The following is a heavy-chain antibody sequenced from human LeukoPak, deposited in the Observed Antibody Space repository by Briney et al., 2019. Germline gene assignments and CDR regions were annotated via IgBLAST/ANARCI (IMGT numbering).Heavy chain of an antibody. CDR3: ARDGLWIQNSFDI. Sequence: SETLSLTCTVSGYSISSSSYYWGWIRQPPGKGLEWIGSIHYSGSTYYNPSLKSRVTISVDTSKNQFSLKLSSVTAADTAVYYCARDGLWIQNSFDIWGQGTMVTVSS. J-gene: IGHJ3*02. CDR1: GYSISSSSYY. CDR2: IHYSGST. D-gene: IGHD5-18*01. V-gene: IGHV4-39*07.